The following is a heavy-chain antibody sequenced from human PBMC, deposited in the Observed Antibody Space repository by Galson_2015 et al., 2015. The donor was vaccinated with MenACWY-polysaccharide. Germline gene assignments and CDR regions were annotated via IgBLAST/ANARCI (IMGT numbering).Heavy chain of an antibody. CDR1: GFTFSSHW. V-gene: IGHV3-74*01. CDR2: INSDASIM. CDR3: ARDRVDVPVIEAHTIFDY. Sequence: SLRLSCAASGFTFSSHWMHWVRQAPGEGRVWVSRINSDASIMNYADTVKGRFTISRDNAKNTLYLEMNSLRAEDTAIYFCARDRVDVPVIEAHTIFDYWGQGVLVTVSS. J-gene: IGHJ4*02. D-gene: IGHD2-2*01.